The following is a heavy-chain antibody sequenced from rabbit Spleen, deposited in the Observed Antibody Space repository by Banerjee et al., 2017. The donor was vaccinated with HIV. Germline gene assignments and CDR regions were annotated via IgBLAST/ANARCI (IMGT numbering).Heavy chain of an antibody. Sequence: QSLEESGGDLVKSGASLTLTCTASGLDFSGSYWICWVRQAPGKGLEWIGFIVTGSGTTYYASGSKCRFTISKTSSTTVTLQLTSLTAADTATYFCARGIDYAGYSGFGYVSLHSFNLWGQGTLVTVS. CDR1: GLDFSGSYW. CDR3: ARGIDYAGYSGFGYVSLHSFNL. V-gene: IGHV1S40*01. CDR2: IVTGSGTT. J-gene: IGHJ4*01. D-gene: IGHD7-1*01.